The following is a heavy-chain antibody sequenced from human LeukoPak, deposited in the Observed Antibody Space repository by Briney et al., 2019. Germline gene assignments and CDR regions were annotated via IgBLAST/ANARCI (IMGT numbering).Heavy chain of an antibody. CDR1: GGTFSSYA. CDR2: IIPIFGTA. J-gene: IGHJ4*02. D-gene: IGHD1/OR15-1a*01. V-gene: IGHV1-69*05. CDR3: ASSMLGGTTRRTYYFDY. Sequence: SVKVSCKASGGTFSSYAISWVRQAPGQGLEWMGGIIPIFGTANYAQKFQGRVTITTDESTSTACMELSSLRSEDTAVYYCASSMLGGTTRRTYYFDYWGQGTLVTVSS.